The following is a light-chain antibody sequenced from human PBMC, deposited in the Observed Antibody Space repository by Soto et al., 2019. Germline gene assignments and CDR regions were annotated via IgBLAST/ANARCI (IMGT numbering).Light chain of an antibody. CDR3: SSYTTSITLV. CDR2: EVS. J-gene: IGLJ2*01. CDR1: SSDVGAYNY. V-gene: IGLV2-14*01. Sequence: SALTQPASVSGSPGQSITISCTGTSSDVGAYNYVSWYQQHPGKAPKLMIYEVSNRPSGVSNRFSGSKSGNTASLTISGLQAEDEADYYCSSYTTSITLVFGGGTKLTVL.